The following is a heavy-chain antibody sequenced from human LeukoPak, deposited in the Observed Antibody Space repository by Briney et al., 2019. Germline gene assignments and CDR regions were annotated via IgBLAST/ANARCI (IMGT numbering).Heavy chain of an antibody. V-gene: IGHV1-2*02. CDR2: INPNSGGT. D-gene: IGHD3-10*01. CDR1: GYTFTGYY. J-gene: IGHJ4*02. Sequence: SVKVSCKASGYTFTGYYMHWVRQAPGQGLEWMGWINPNSGGTNYAQKFQGRVTMTRDTSISTAYMELSRLRSDDTAVYYCARDSGSGSYYLDYWGQGTLVTVSS. CDR3: ARDSGSGSYYLDY.